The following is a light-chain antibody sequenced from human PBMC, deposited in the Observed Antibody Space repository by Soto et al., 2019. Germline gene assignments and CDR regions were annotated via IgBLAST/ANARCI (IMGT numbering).Light chain of an antibody. CDR3: CSYAGSYTYV. CDR2: DVS. CDR1: SSDVGGYNY. J-gene: IGLJ1*01. Sequence: QSVLTQPRSVSGSPGQSVTISCTGTSSDVGGYNYVSWYQQHPGKAPKLMIYDVSKRPSGVPDRFSGSKSGNTASLTISGLQAEDEADYYCCSYAGSYTYVFGTGTNVTV. V-gene: IGLV2-11*01.